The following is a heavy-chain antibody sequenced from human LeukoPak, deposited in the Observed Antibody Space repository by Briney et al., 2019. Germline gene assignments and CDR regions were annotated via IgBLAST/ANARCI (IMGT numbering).Heavy chain of an antibody. V-gene: IGHV3-23*01. CDR1: GFTFSSYA. Sequence: PGGSLRLSCAASGFTFSSYAMSWVRQAPGKGLEWVSAISGSGGSTYYADSVKGRLTISRDNSKNTLYLQMNSLRAEDTAVYYCAKDERSSWYPTGPDAFDIWGQGTMVTVSS. CDR3: AKDERSSWYPTGPDAFDI. J-gene: IGHJ3*02. D-gene: IGHD6-13*01. CDR2: ISGSGGST.